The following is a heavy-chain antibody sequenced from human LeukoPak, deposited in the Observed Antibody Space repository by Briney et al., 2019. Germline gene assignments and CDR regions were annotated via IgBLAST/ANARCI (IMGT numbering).Heavy chain of an antibody. CDR1: GGSISSSNYY. CDR2: IYYSGSI. J-gene: IGHJ4*02. D-gene: IGHD3-22*01. Sequence: YPSETLSLTCTVSGGSISSSNYYWGWIRQPPGKGLEWIGSIYYSGSIYYNPSLKSRVTISVDTSKNQFSLKLSSVTAADTAVYYCARAGGYYYADFDYWGQGTLVTVSS. CDR3: ARAGGYYYADFDY. V-gene: IGHV4-39*07.